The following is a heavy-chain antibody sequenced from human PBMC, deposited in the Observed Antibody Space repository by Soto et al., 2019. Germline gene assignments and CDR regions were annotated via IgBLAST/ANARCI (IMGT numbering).Heavy chain of an antibody. D-gene: IGHD6-6*01. Sequence: QVQLVQSGAEVKKPGASVKVSCQASGYTFSNYGFSWVRQAPGQGLEWMGWISGYNGNTNYAERLQGRVTMTTDTSTSTAYMELKSWRYDDTAVYYCAREGQLGYWGQGTPVTVSS. CDR2: ISGYNGNT. CDR3: AREGQLGY. CDR1: GYTFSNYG. V-gene: IGHV1-18*01. J-gene: IGHJ4*02.